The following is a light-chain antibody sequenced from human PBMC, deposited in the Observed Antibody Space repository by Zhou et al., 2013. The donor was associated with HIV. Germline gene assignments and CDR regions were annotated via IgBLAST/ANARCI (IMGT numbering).Light chain of an antibody. CDR1: QSVSNN. CDR2: GAS. J-gene: IGKJ4*01. Sequence: EIVMTQSPATLSVSPGERATLSCRASQSVSNNLAWYQQRPGQAPRLLIYGASTRATGIPARFSGSGSGTEFTLTISSLQSEDFAVYYCQQYHSRPPALTFGGGTKVEIK. CDR3: QQYHSRPPALT. V-gene: IGKV3-15*01.